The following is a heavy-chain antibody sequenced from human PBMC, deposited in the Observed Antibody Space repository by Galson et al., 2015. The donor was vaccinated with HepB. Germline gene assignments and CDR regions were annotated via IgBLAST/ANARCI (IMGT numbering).Heavy chain of an antibody. Sequence: SLRLSCAVSGFTFSYARMNWVRQAPGKGLEWVGRIKSKTNGGTTDYAAPAKGRFTTSRDDSKNTLYLQMNSLKTEDTAVYYCTTGPVVVAAPGDYWGQGTLVTVSS. V-gene: IGHV3-15*01. CDR2: IKSKTNGGTT. CDR3: TTGPVVVAAPGDY. D-gene: IGHD2-15*01. CDR1: GFTFSYAR. J-gene: IGHJ4*02.